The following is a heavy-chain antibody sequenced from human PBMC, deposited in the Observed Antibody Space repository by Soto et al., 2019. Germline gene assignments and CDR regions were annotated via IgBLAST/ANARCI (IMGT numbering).Heavy chain of an antibody. J-gene: IGHJ4*02. CDR2: IYWDDDK. V-gene: IGHV2-5*02. CDR1: GFSLTSGVG. D-gene: IGHD5-12*01. Sequence: QITLKESGPTRVRPPQTLTLTCTFSGFSLTSGVGVGWIRQPPGKALEWLALIYWDDDKRYSPSLKNRLTITKDTSKNQVVLTMTNVGPVDTATYFCAHIDPEIVTVGGHGGFDYWGQGNLVTVSS. CDR3: AHIDPEIVTVGGHGGFDY.